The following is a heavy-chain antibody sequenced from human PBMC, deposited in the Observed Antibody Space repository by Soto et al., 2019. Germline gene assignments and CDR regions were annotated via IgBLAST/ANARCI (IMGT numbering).Heavy chain of an antibody. Sequence: EVQLVESGGGLVMPGGSLRLSCAASGFTFSSFHMNWVRQAPGKGLEWVSSINPGSTHIYYRDSGKGRFTISRDDSKNSVYLQMTGLRTEDTALYYCAWGYCGGGGCYLRRDAFDVWGQGTMVTVSS. CDR2: INPGSTHI. V-gene: IGHV3-21*01. J-gene: IGHJ3*01. CDR3: AWGYCGGGGCYLRRDAFDV. CDR1: GFTFSSFH. D-gene: IGHD2-15*01.